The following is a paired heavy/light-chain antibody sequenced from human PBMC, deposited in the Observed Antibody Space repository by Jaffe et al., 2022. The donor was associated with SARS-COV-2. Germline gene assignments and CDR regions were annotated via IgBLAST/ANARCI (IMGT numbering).Light chain of an antibody. Sequence: EIVMTQSPATLSVSPGERATLSCRASQSVSSNLAWYQQKPGQAPRLLIYGASTRATGIPARFSGSGSGTEFTLTISSLQSEDFAVYYCQQYNNWPTFGQGTKVEIK. V-gene: IGKV3-15*01. CDR2: GAS. J-gene: IGKJ1*01. CDR3: QQYNNWPT. CDR1: QSVSSN.
Heavy chain of an antibody. J-gene: IGHJ1*01. CDR2: INPNSGGT. CDR1: GYTFTGYY. V-gene: IGHV1-2*06. Sequence: QVQLVQSGAEVKKPGASVKVSCKASGYTFTGYYMHWVRQAPGQGLEWMGRINPNSGGTNYAQKFQGRVTMTRDTSISTAYMELSRLRSDDTAVYYCASAETWELLSDAEYFQHWGQGTLVTVSS. CDR3: ASAETWELLSDAEYFQH. D-gene: IGHD1-26*01.